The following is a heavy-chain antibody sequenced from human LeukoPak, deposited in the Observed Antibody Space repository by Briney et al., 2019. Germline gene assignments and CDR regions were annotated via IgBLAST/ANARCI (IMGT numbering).Heavy chain of an antibody. J-gene: IGHJ4*02. V-gene: IGHV4-4*07. CDR2: IYTSGST. Sequence: SETLSLTCSVSGGSISNYYWGWIRQPAGKGLEWIARIYTSGSTDYNPSLKSRVTVSVDTSTRQSSLRLSSVTAADTAMYYCARESRTYDGSGYAYDYWGQGTLVTVSS. CDR1: GGSISNYY. CDR3: ARESRTYDGSGYAYDY. D-gene: IGHD3-22*01.